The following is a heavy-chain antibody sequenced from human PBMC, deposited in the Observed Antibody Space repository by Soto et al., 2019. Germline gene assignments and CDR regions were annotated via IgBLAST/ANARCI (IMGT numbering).Heavy chain of an antibody. Sequence: QVQLVESGGGVVQPGRSLRLSCAASGFTFSSYAMHWVRQAPGKGLEWVAVISYDGSNKYYADSVKGRFTISRDNSKNTLYLQMNSLRAEDTAVYYCATPPAEDYDFWSGSLGGYWGQGTLVTVSS. D-gene: IGHD3-3*01. CDR3: ATPPAEDYDFWSGSLGGY. CDR2: ISYDGSNK. J-gene: IGHJ4*02. CDR1: GFTFSSYA. V-gene: IGHV3-30-3*01.